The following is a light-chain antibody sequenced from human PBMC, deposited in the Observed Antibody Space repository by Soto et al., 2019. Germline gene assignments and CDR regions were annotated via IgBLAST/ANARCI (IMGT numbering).Light chain of an antibody. CDR3: HQYGRSPHT. CDR1: QSVSNN. J-gene: IGKJ2*01. Sequence: EIVMTQSPATLSVSPGESATLSCRASQSVSNNLTWYQHKPGRPPRLLIYGASTRASGIPDNFSGSGSGTHFTLTISKLEPDDFAVYYCHQYGRSPHTFGKGTKVDIK. CDR2: GAS. V-gene: IGKV3D-15*01.